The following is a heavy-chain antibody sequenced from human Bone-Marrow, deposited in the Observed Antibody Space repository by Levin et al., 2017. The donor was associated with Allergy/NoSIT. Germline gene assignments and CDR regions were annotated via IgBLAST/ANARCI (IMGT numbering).Heavy chain of an antibody. V-gene: IGHV5-51*01. J-gene: IGHJ5*02. Sequence: GGSLRLSCMGSGYSFTSSWIGWVRQMPGKGLEWMGIIYPRDSDTRYSPSFQGQATISVDKSISTAYLQWSSLKASDTAIYYCTRRAPNSFGTTGNWFDPWGQGTLVTVSS. D-gene: IGHD1-7*01. CDR3: TRRAPNSFGTTGNWFDP. CDR2: IYPRDSDT. CDR1: GYSFTSSW.